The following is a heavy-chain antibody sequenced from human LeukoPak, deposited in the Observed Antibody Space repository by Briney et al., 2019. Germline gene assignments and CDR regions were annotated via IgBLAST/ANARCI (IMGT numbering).Heavy chain of an antibody. CDR2: ISVSVGST. CDR3: AKARGVTMVRGPYSYYYMDV. Sequence: GSLRLSCAASGFTFSSYAMSWVGQAPGKGLEWVSAISVSVGSTYYAASVKGRFTISRDNSKNTLYLQMNSLRAEDKAVYYCAKARGVTMVRGPYSYYYMDVWGKGATVTVSS. CDR1: GFTFSSYA. V-gene: IGHV3-23*01. D-gene: IGHD3-10*01. J-gene: IGHJ6*03.